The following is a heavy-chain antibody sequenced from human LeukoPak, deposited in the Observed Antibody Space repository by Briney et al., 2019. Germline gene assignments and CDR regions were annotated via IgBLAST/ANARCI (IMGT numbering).Heavy chain of an antibody. J-gene: IGHJ4*02. V-gene: IGHV3-48*04. CDR3: ARDHNYAFDN. CDR2: IGISSGNT. CDR1: GFPFIEYS. Sequence: GESLRLSCTASGFPFIEYSMNWVRQAPGKGLEWISYIGISSGNTKYANSVKGRFTISADNAKNSLYLQMNSLRVEDTAVYYCARDHNYAFDNWGRGTLVSVSS. D-gene: IGHD5-18*01.